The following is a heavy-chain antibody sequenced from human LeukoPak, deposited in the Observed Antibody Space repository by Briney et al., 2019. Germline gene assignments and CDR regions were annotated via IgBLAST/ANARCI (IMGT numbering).Heavy chain of an antibody. CDR2: IIPIFGIA. V-gene: IGHV1-69*04. D-gene: IGHD2-21*01. J-gene: IGHJ5*02. CDR1: GGTFSSYA. Sequence: ASVKVSCKASGGTFSSYAISWVRQAPGQGLEWMGRIIPIFGIANYAQKFQGRVTIAPDKSTSTAYMELSSLRSEDTAVYYCASEVAYCGGECYSGWFDPWGQGTLVTVSS. CDR3: ASEVAYCGGECYSGWFDP.